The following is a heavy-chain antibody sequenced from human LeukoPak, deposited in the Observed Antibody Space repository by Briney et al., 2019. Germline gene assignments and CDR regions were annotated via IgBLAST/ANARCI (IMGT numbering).Heavy chain of an antibody. V-gene: IGHV3-66*02. D-gene: IGHD2-21*01. CDR2: IYSGGST. CDR3: AIFGDYYYYGMDV. CDR1: GFTVSSNY. Sequence: GGSLRLSCAASGFTVSSNYMSWVRQAPGKGLEWVSVIYSGGSTYYADSVKGRLTISRNNSKNTLYLQMNSLRAEDPAVYYCAIFGDYYYYGMDVWGQGTTVTVSS. J-gene: IGHJ6*02.